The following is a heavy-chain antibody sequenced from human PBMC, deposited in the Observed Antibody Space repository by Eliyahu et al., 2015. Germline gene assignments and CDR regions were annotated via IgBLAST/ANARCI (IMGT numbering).Heavy chain of an antibody. V-gene: IGHV3-9*01. J-gene: IGHJ3*02. CDR1: GFTFDXCA. Sequence: EVQLVESGGGLVQPGRSLRLSCAASGFTFDXCAMHWVRQXPGKGXEWVSGISWNSGSIGYADSVKGRFTISRDNAKNSLYLQMNSLRAEDTALYYCAKPERGYSYGPDAFDIWGQGTMVTVSS. CDR3: AKPERGYSYGPDAFDI. CDR2: ISWNSGSI. D-gene: IGHD5-18*01.